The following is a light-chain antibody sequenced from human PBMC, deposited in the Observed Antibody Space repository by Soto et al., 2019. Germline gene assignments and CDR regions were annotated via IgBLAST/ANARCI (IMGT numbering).Light chain of an antibody. CDR3: QQYSHLPPIT. CDR2: GAS. J-gene: IGKJ5*01. V-gene: IGKV3-15*01. Sequence: EIVMTQSPATLSVSPGERATLSCRASQSISSNLAWYQQKPGQAPRLLIYGASTRATGVPARFSGSGSGTEFTLTISSLQSEDFAVYYCQQYSHLPPITFGQGTRLEIK. CDR1: QSISSN.